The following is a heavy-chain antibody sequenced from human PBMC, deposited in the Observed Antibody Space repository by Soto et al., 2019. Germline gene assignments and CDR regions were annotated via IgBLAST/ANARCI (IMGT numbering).Heavy chain of an antibody. Sequence: QVQLVQSGAEVKKPGSSVNVSCKASGGIFNSFAISWVRQAPGQGLEWMGGIIPIFGTTNYAQKFQGRVTITADESTRTAYMELSSLRSEDTAVYYCARDGSRISSTYDYYYGMDVWGQGTTVTVSS. CDR1: GGIFNSFA. J-gene: IGHJ6*02. V-gene: IGHV1-69*01. CDR3: ARDGSRISSTYDYYYGMDV. CDR2: IIPIFGTT.